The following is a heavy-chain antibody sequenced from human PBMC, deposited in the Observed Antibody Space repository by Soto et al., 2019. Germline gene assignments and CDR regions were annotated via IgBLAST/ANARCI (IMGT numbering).Heavy chain of an antibody. CDR1: GFTFSRYA. Sequence: DVQLLESGGALVQLGGSLRLSCAASGFTFSRYAMNWVRQAPGKGLEWVSTLSGSGSGSYYPDSLRGRFTISRDNSKNTLYLQMNNLRAEDTVVYYCAKAPISLDGSGYYFASFDYWGHGTRVTVSS. CDR3: AKAPISLDGSGYYFASFDY. J-gene: IGHJ4*01. CDR2: LSGSGSGS. D-gene: IGHD3-22*01. V-gene: IGHV3-23*01.